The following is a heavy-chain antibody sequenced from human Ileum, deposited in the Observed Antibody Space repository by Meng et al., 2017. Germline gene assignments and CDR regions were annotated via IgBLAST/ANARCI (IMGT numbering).Heavy chain of an antibody. J-gene: IGHJ4*02. D-gene: IGHD3-22*01. V-gene: IGHV4-4*02. Sequence: PVTGPRPVKPSGSLSLTCAVSGTWWSWVRQPPGKGLKWIGEIFQSGRTNYNPSLKSRVTISIDKSKSQISLQLSAVTAADTAVYSCATSNDRDVYYLGYWGQGTLVTVSS. CDR3: ATSNDRDVYYLGY. CDR1: GTW. CDR2: IFQSGRT.